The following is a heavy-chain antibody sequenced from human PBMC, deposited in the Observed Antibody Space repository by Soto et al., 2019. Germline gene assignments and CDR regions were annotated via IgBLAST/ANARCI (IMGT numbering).Heavy chain of an antibody. CDR3: ARVPGRTADFDWLADPLCYYYYMDV. J-gene: IGHJ6*03. Sequence: EVQLVESGGGLVQPGGSLRLSCAASGFTFSSYSMNWVRQAPGKGLEWVSYISSSSSTIYYADSVKGRFTISRDNAKNFLWLHMNSLRGEDTAVYYCARVPGRTADFDWLADPLCYYYYMDVWGKGTTVTVSS. CDR2: ISSSSSTI. D-gene: IGHD3-9*01. V-gene: IGHV3-48*01. CDR1: GFTFSSYS.